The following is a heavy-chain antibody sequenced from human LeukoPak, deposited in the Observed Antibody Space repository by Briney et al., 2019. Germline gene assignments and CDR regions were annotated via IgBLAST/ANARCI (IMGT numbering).Heavy chain of an antibody. CDR3: ARDFPYYYDSSGYYYNWFDP. Sequence: GGSLRLSCAASGFTFSSYSMNWVRQAPGKGLEWVSSISSRSSYIYYADSVKGRFTISRDNAKNSLYLQMNSLRAEDTAVYYCARDFPYYYDSSGYYYNWFDPWGQGTLVTVSS. V-gene: IGHV3-21*01. D-gene: IGHD3-22*01. CDR2: ISSRSSYI. J-gene: IGHJ5*02. CDR1: GFTFSSYS.